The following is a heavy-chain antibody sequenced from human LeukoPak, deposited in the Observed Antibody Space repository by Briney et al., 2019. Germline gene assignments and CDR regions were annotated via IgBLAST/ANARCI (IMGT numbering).Heavy chain of an antibody. CDR1: GGTFSSYA. CDR3: ARERIRSTRIEPFDY. V-gene: IGHV1-69*05. Sequence: ASVKVSCKASGGTFSSYAISWVRQAPGQGLEWMGGIIPIFGTANYAQKFQGRVTITTDESTSTAYMELSSLRSEDTAVYCCARERIRSTRIEPFDYWGQGTLVTVSS. CDR2: IIPIFGTA. J-gene: IGHJ4*02. D-gene: IGHD2-2*01.